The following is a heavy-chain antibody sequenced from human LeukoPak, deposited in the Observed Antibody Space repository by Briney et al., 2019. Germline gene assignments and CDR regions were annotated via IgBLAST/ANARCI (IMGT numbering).Heavy chain of an antibody. CDR3: ARDIGLVLMVYAPRDY. D-gene: IGHD2-8*01. CDR1: GFTFSSYA. CDR2: ISGSGGST. V-gene: IGHV3-23*01. Sequence: PGGSLRLSCAASGFTFSSYAMSWVRQAPGKGLEWVSAISGSGGSTYYADSVKGRFTISRDNSKNTLYLQMNSLRAEDTAVYYCARDIGLVLMVYAPRDYWGQGTLVTVSS. J-gene: IGHJ4*02.